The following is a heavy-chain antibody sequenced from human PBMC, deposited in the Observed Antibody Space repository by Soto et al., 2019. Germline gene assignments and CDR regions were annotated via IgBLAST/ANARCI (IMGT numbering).Heavy chain of an antibody. CDR1: GFTFSSYA. J-gene: IGHJ4*02. V-gene: IGHV3-23*01. CDR3: AKDRISGSYYRPGNFDY. Sequence: GGSLRLSCAASGFTFSSYAMSWVRQAPGKGLEWVSAISGSGGSTYYADSVKGRFTISRDNSKNTLYLQMNSLRAEDTAVYYCAKDRISGSYYRPGNFDYWGQGTLVTVSS. D-gene: IGHD1-26*01. CDR2: ISGSGGST.